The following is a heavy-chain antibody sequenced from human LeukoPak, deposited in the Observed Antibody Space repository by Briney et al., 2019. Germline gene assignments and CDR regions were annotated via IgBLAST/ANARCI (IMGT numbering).Heavy chain of an antibody. CDR1: GFTFSSYA. Sequence: GGSLRLSCAASGFTFSSYAVSWVRQAPGKGLEWVSAISGSGGSTYYADSVKGRFTISRDNSKNTLYLQMNSLRAEDTAVYYCAKDVGTLLLYYGMDVWGQGTTVTVSS. CDR3: AKDVGTLLLYYGMDV. V-gene: IGHV3-23*01. CDR2: ISGSGGST. J-gene: IGHJ6*02. D-gene: IGHD2-15*01.